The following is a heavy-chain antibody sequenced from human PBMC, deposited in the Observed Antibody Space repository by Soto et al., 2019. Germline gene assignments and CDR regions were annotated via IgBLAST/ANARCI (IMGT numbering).Heavy chain of an antibody. CDR3: ATGPIAYYDSSGYYYLGY. Sequence: ASVKVSCKVSGYTLTELSMHWVRQAPGKGLEWMGGFDPEDGETIYAQKSQGRVTMTEDTSTDTAYMELSSLRSEDTAVYYCATGPIAYYDSSGYYYLGYSGQGTLGTVSS. CDR2: FDPEDGET. J-gene: IGHJ4*02. CDR1: GYTLTELS. D-gene: IGHD3-22*01. V-gene: IGHV1-24*01.